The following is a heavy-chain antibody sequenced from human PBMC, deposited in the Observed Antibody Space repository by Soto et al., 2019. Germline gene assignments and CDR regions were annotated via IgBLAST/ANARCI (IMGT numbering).Heavy chain of an antibody. D-gene: IGHD3-10*01. CDR3: AKWGSGRRVYYHYGMDV. CDR1: GFTFSSYA. J-gene: IGHJ6*02. V-gene: IGHV3-23*01. Sequence: GGSLRLSCAASGFTFSSYAMSWVRQAPGKGLEWVSTISGSGGSTDYADSVKGRFTISRDNSKNTLYLQMNSLRVEDTAVYNCAKWGSGRRVYYHYGMDVWGQGTTVTVSS. CDR2: ISGSGGST.